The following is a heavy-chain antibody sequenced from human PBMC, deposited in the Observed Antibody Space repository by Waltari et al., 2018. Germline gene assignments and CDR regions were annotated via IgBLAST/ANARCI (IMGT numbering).Heavy chain of an antibody. CDR1: GGSFSGYY. D-gene: IGHD6-19*01. CDR3: ARGPPGYSSGWYGLDV. J-gene: IGHJ6*02. Sequence: QVQLQQWGAGLLKPSETLSLTCVVYGGSFSGYYWSWVRQPPGKGLEWIGEINTSGSTNYNPSLKSRITMSGDTSNQFSLKLSSVTAADTAVYYCARGPPGYSSGWYGLDVWGQGTTVTVSS. CDR2: INTSGST. V-gene: IGHV4-34*01.